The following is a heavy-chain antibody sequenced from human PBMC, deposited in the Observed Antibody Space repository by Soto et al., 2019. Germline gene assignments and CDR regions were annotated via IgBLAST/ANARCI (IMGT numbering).Heavy chain of an antibody. CDR3: ARGADDYGTNFDY. CDR2: IYYSGST. Sequence: QVQLQESGPGLVKPSQTLSLTCTVSGGSISSGGYYWSWIRQHPGKGLEWIGYIYYSGSTYYNPSLKRRVTISVETSKNQFSLKLSSVTAADTAVYYCARGADDYGTNFDYWGQGTLVTVSS. CDR1: GGSISSGGYY. J-gene: IGHJ4*02. D-gene: IGHD4-17*01. V-gene: IGHV4-31*03.